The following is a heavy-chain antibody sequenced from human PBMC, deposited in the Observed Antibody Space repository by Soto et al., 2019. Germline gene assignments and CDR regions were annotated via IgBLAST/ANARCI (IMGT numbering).Heavy chain of an antibody. CDR2: INRDSTYV. D-gene: IGHD2-2*01. V-gene: IGHV3-21*01. CDR3: AKDYCSGSTCQGYDP. Sequence: GGSLRLSCAASGFTFSSYAMSWVRQAPGKGLEWVSTINRDSTYVAYADSVNGRFTVSRDNAKSSLFLQMNSLKADDTAVYYCAKDYCSGSTCQGYDPWGQGTLVTVSS. J-gene: IGHJ5*02. CDR1: GFTFSSYA.